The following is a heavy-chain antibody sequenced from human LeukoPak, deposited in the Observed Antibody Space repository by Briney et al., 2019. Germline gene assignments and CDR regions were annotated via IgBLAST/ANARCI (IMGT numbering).Heavy chain of an antibody. V-gene: IGHV4-61*02. Sequence: SETLSLTCTVSGGSISSGSYSWSWIRQPAGKGLEWIGRIYTSGSTNYNPSLKSRVTISVDTSKNQFSLKLSSVTAADTAVYYCASTKPGYGSGWPRNYYYYYMDVWGKGTTVTVSS. CDR1: GGSISSGSYS. CDR2: IYTSGST. CDR3: ASTKPGYGSGWPRNYYYYYMDV. D-gene: IGHD6-19*01. J-gene: IGHJ6*03.